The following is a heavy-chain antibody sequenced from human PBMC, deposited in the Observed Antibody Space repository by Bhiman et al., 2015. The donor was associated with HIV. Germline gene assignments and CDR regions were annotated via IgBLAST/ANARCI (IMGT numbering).Heavy chain of an antibody. CDR1: GFTFSSYG. CDR3: AKDGGATVTRGAFDI. Sequence: QVQLVESGGGVVQPGGSLRLSCAASGFTFSSYGMHWVRQAPGKGLEWVAFIRYDGSNKYYADSVKGRFTISRDNSKNTLYLQMNSLRAEDTAVYYCAKDGGATVTRGAFDIWGQGTMVTVSS. V-gene: IGHV3-30*02. CDR2: IRYDGSNK. D-gene: IGHD4-17*01. J-gene: IGHJ3*02.